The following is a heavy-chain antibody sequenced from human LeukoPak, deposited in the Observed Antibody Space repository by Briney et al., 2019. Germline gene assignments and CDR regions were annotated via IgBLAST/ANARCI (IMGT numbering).Heavy chain of an antibody. V-gene: IGHV4-59*01. Sequence: SETLSLTCTVSGDSISSYYWSWIRQPPGKGLEWIGYIYYSGSTNYNPSLKSRVTISVDTSKNQFSLKLNSVTAADTAAYYCARGRGYFDYWGQGTLATVSS. J-gene: IGHJ4*02. CDR1: GDSISSYY. CDR2: IYYSGST. CDR3: ARGRGYFDY.